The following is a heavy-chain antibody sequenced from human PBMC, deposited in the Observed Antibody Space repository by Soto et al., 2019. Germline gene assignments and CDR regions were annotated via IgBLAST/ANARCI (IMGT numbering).Heavy chain of an antibody. CDR2: ISAYNGNT. J-gene: IGHJ6*02. CDR3: ASGGSGSYLAYYYYGMDV. V-gene: IGHV1-18*01. D-gene: IGHD1-26*01. Sequence: ASVKVSCKASGYTFTSYGISWVRQAPGQGLEWMGWISAYNGNTNYAQKLQGRVTMTTDTSTSTAYMELRSLRSDDTAVYYCASGGSGSYLAYYYYGMDVWGQGTTVTVSS. CDR1: GYTFTSYG.